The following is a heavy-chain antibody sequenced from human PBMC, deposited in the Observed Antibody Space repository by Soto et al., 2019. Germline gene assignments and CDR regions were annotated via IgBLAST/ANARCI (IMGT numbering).Heavy chain of an antibody. CDR1: GFSFNSYW. D-gene: IGHD1-26*01. CDR2: INSDGTKT. CDR3: ARVGVGAYYFDD. J-gene: IGHJ4*02. Sequence: EVQLVESGGGLVQPGGSLRLSCAASGFSFNSYWMHWVRQVPGKGLVWVSRINSDGTKTSYADSVKGRFTIARDNAKDTLYLDMNSLRPEDTAMYYCARVGVGAYYFDDWGQGPLVTLSS. V-gene: IGHV3-74*01.